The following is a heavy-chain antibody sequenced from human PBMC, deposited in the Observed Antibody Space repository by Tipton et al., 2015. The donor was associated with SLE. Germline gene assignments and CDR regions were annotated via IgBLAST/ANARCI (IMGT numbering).Heavy chain of an antibody. D-gene: IGHD1-26*01. V-gene: IGHV1-18*01. CDR2: ISAYNGNT. CDR3: GKTVGATSAFDI. J-gene: IGHJ3*02. CDR1: GYTFTSNG. Sequence: QLVQSGAEVKKPGASVKVSCKASGYTFTSNGINWVRQAPGQGLEWMGGISAYNGNTNCAQKIQGRITMTTDTSRSTAYMELRSLRSDDTAVYYCGKTVGATSAFDIWGQGTMVTVSS.